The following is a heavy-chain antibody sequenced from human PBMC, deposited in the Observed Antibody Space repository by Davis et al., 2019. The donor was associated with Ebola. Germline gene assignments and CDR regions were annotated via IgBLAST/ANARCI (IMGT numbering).Heavy chain of an antibody. J-gene: IGHJ6*02. Sequence: SVKVSCKASGGTFSSYAISWVRQAPGQGLEWMGGIIPIFGTANYAQKFQGRVTITADKSTSTAYMELSSLRSEDTAVYYCARSIPLTIFGVVTYYGMDVWGQGTTVTVSS. CDR3: ARSIPLTIFGVVTYYGMDV. D-gene: IGHD3-3*01. CDR2: IIPIFGTA. CDR1: GGTFSSYA. V-gene: IGHV1-69*06.